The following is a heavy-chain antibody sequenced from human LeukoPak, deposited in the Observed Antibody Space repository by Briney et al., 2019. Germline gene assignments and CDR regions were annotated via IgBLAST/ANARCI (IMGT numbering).Heavy chain of an antibody. CDR2: ISTTGGTT. CDR3: ARGGDYGDFFLGY. CDR1: GFSFSGYE. Sequence: GGSLRLSCAVSGFSFSGYEMNWVRQAPGKGLESVSYISTTGGTTYYADSVKGRFTISRDNAKNSLYLQMNSLRAEDTAVYYCARGGDYGDFFLGYWGHGTLVTVSS. J-gene: IGHJ4*01. D-gene: IGHD4-17*01. V-gene: IGHV3-48*03.